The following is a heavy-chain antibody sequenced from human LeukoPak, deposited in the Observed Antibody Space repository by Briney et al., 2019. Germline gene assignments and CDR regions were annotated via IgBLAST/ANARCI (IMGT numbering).Heavy chain of an antibody. J-gene: IGHJ4*02. CDR3: AKDYEYNSNTWYFH. V-gene: IGHV3-23*01. D-gene: IGHD6-13*01. CDR2: IIENGGET. Sequence: GGSLRLSCAASGCTFNKFAMSWVRQAPGKGLEWVSGIIENGGETYYADSVRGRFTISRDNSKNTLYLQMNSLRAEDTAVYYCAKDYEYNSNTWYFHWGRGTLVSVSS. CDR1: GCTFNKFA.